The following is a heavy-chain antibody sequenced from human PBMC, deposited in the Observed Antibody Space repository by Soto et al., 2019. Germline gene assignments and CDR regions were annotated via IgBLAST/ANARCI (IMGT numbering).Heavy chain of an antibody. V-gene: IGHV4-4*02. CDR2: IYHSGST. CDR3: ARDSRGSGSPLAFDI. J-gene: IGHJ3*02. Sequence: PSETLSLTCAVSGSSISSSNWWSWVRQPPGKGLEWIGEIYHSGSTNYNPSLKSRVTISVDKSKNQFSLKLSSVTAADTAVYYCARDSRGSGSPLAFDIWGQGTMVTVSS. CDR1: GSSISSSNW. D-gene: IGHD3-10*01.